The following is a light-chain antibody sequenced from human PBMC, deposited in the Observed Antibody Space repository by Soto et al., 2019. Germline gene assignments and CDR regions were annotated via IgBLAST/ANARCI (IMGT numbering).Light chain of an antibody. V-gene: IGLV3-1*01. CDR2: QDS. CDR1: TLGDKY. CDR3: QAWDSTFYV. Sequence: SYELTQPPSVSVSPGQTASITCSGDTLGDKYACWYQQKPGQSPVLVIYQDSKRPSGIPERFSGSNSGNTAPLTISGTQAMDEADYYCQAWDSTFYVFGTGTKLTVL. J-gene: IGLJ1*01.